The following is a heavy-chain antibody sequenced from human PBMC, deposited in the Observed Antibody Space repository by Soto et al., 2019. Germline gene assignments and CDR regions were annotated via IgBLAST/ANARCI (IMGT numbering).Heavy chain of an antibody. CDR1: GDSVSSNSAA. CDR2: AYYRSEWYN. D-gene: IGHD3-10*01. V-gene: IGHV6-1*01. Sequence: PSQTLSLTCAISGDSVSSNSAAWTWIRQSPSRGLEWLGRAYYRSEWYNDYAVSVKSRIRINPDTSKNQFSLQLYSVTPDDTALYDCARFISGGGGVGYWGRGTLVTVAS. J-gene: IGHJ4*02. CDR3: ARFISGGGGVGY.